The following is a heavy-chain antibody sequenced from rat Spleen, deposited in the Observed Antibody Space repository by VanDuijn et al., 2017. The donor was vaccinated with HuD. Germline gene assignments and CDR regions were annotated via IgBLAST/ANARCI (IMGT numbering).Heavy chain of an antibody. J-gene: IGHJ2*01. D-gene: IGHD5-1*01. CDR2: ITNTGGST. Sequence: EVQLVESGGGLVQPGRSLKLSCVASGFTFNNYWMTWIRQAPGKGLEWVASITNTGGSTYYPDSVKGRFTISRDNAKSTLYLQMNSLRSEDTATYYCTRGSNWELHFDYWGQGVMVTVSS. CDR3: TRGSNWELHFDY. V-gene: IGHV5-31*01. CDR1: GFTFNNYW.